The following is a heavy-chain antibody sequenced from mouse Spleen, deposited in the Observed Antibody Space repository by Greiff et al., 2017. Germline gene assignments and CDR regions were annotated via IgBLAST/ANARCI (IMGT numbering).Heavy chain of an antibody. Sequence: EVQGVESGGDLVKPGGSLKLSCAASGFTFSSYGMSWVRQTPDKRLEWVATISSGGSYTYYPDSVKGRFTISRDNAKNTLYLQMSSLKSEDTAMYYCARESTGFAYWGQGTLVTVSA. V-gene: IGHV5-6*01. CDR2: ISSGGSYT. J-gene: IGHJ3*01. CDR3: ARESTGFAY. CDR1: GFTFSSYG. D-gene: IGHD1-1*01.